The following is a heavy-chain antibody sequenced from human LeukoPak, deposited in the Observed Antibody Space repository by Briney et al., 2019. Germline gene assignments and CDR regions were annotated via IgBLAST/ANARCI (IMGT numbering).Heavy chain of an antibody. CDR3: ARHYDSSGYSNWFDP. V-gene: IGHV1-69*05. J-gene: IGHJ5*02. Sequence: SVKVSCKASGGTFSSYAISWVRQAPGQGLEWMGGIIPIFGTANYAQKFRGRVTITTDESTSTAYMELSSLRSEDTAVYYCARHYDSSGYSNWFDPWGQGTLVTVS. D-gene: IGHD3-22*01. CDR1: GGTFSSYA. CDR2: IIPIFGTA.